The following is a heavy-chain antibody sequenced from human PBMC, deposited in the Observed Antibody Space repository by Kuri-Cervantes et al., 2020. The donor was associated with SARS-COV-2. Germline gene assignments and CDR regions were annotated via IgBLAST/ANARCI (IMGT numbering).Heavy chain of an antibody. CDR2: IYYSGST. CDR1: GGSISSYY. CDR3: ARDGGSSWDFDY. J-gene: IGHJ4*02. Sequence: GSLRLSCTVSGGSISSYYWSWIRQPPGKGLEWIGYIYYSGSTNYNPSLKSRVTISVDTSKNQFSLKLSSVTAADTAVYYCARDGGSSWDFDYWGQGTLVTVS. D-gene: IGHD6-13*01. V-gene: IGHV4-59*01.